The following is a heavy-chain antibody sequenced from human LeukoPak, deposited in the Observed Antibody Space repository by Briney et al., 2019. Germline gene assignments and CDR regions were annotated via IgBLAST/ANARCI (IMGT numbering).Heavy chain of an antibody. V-gene: IGHV4-59*01. J-gene: IGHJ6*02. D-gene: IGHD3-16*01. Sequence: SETLSLTCTVCGGSISGNYWTWTRQPPGKGLEWIGQIHYRGKADYNPSLRSRIIISVDTSKNQMFLRLSSVTAADTAVYYCARFGIDYDMDVWGQGTKVTVSS. CDR1: GGSISGNY. CDR3: ARFGIDYDMDV. CDR2: IHYRGKA.